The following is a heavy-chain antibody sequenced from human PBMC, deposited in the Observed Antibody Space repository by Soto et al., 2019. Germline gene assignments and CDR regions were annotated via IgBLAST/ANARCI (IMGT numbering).Heavy chain of an antibody. Sequence: PSQTLSLTCAISGDSVSSDITSWNWIRQSPSRGLEWLGRTYYRSKWFHDYAASVKSRITINPDTSKNQFSLELNSMTPEDTAVYYCARGNALDVCGQGTVVTVSS. D-gene: IGHD3-10*01. CDR2: TYYRSKWFH. J-gene: IGHJ3*01. V-gene: IGHV6-1*01. CDR3: ARGNALDV. CDR1: GDSVSSDITS.